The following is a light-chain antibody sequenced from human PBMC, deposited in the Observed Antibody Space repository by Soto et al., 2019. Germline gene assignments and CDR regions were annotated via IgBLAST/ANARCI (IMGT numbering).Light chain of an antibody. V-gene: IGLV1-40*01. CDR1: SSNIGAGYD. CDR3: QSYDSSLSGVV. CDR2: GNS. J-gene: IGLJ2*01. Sequence: VLTQPPSVSGAPGQRVTISCTGSSSNIGAGYDVHWYRQLPGTAPKLLIYGNSNRPSGVPDRISGSKSGTSASLAITGLQAKDEADYYCQSYDSSLSGVVFGGGTKLTVL.